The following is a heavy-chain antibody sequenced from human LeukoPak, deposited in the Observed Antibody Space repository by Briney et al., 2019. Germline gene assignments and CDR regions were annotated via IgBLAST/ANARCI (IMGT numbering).Heavy chain of an antibody. CDR2: INPNSGDT. D-gene: IGHD6-6*01. CDR3: ARDLEQLVLHY. Sequence: SXXVSCKASGYTFTGYYMHWVRQAPGQGLEWMGRINPNSGDTNYAQKFQGRVTMTRDTSISTAYMELSRLRSDDTAVYYCARDLEQLVLHYWGQGTLVTVSS. J-gene: IGHJ4*02. CDR1: GYTFTGYY. V-gene: IGHV1-2*06.